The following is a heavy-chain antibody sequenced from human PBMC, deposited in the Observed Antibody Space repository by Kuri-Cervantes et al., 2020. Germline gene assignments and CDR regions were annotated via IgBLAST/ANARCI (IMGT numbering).Heavy chain of an antibody. CDR3: ARDEGAYGSGSYYNFDY. CDR2: INPSGGST. D-gene: IGHD3-10*01. CDR1: GYTFTRYY. V-gene: IGHV1-46*01. Sequence: ASVKVSCRASGYTFTRYYMHWVRQAPGQGLEWMGIINPSGGSTSYAQKFQGRVTMTRDTSTSTVYMELSSLRSEDTAVCYCARDEGAYGSGSYYNFDYWGQGTLVTVSS. J-gene: IGHJ4*02.